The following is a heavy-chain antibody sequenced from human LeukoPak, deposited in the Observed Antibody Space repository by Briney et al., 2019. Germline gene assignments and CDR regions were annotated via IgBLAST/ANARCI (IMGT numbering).Heavy chain of an antibody. J-gene: IGHJ4*02. V-gene: IGHV4-4*09. CDR1: GGSISNYY. Sequence: SETLSLTCSVSGGSISNYYWSWIRQPPGKGLEWIGYIYSSASTNYNPSLKSRVTISVDASKIQFSLRLSSVTAADTAVYYCARHRGNWSFDSWGQGTLVTVSS. CDR3: ARHRGNWSFDS. D-gene: IGHD1-1*01. CDR2: IYSSAST.